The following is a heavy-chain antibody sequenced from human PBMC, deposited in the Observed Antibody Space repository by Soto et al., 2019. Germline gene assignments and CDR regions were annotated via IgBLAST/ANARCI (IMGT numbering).Heavy chain of an antibody. CDR3: AHRPSYCSGGSCYAGFDY. V-gene: IGHV2-5*02. CDR2: IYWDDDK. Sequence: QITLKESGPTLVKPTQTLTLTCTFSGFSLSTSGVGVGWIRQPPGKALEWLELIYWDDDKRSSPSLKSRLTSTKDTSKNQVVLTMTNMDPVDTATYYCAHRPSYCSGGSCYAGFDYWGQGTLVTVAS. J-gene: IGHJ4*02. CDR1: GFSLSTSGVG. D-gene: IGHD2-15*01.